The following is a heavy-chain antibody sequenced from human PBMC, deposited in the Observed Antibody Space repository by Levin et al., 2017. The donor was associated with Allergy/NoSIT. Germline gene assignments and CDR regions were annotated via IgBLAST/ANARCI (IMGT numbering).Heavy chain of an antibody. CDR2: ISSSSSYI. Sequence: LSLTCAASGFTFSSSSMNWVRQAPGKGLEWVSSISSSSSYIYYADSVKGRFTISRDNAKNSLYLQMNSLRAEDTAVYYCARDGDYGDPGPYYYYYMDVWGKGTTVTVSS. CDR3: ARDGDYGDPGPYYYYYMDV. V-gene: IGHV3-21*01. CDR1: GFTFSSSS. J-gene: IGHJ6*03. D-gene: IGHD4-17*01.